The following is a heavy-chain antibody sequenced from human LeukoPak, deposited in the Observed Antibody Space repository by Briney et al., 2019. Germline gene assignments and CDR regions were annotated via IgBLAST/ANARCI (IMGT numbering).Heavy chain of an antibody. V-gene: IGHV4-59*01. CDR2: IYYSGNT. CDR3: ARDASVGGMDV. CDR1: GGSTSSYY. J-gene: IGHJ6*02. Sequence: SETLSLTCTVSGGSTSSYYGGWLRQPPGKGLEWIGYIYYSGNTNYNPSLKSRVTISVDTSTNQFSLKLSSVTAADTAVYYCARDASVGGMDVWGQGTTVTVSS.